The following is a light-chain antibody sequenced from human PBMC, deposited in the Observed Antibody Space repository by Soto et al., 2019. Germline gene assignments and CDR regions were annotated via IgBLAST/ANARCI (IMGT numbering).Light chain of an antibody. V-gene: IGLV2-14*03. CDR1: SSDVGGYNS. CDR2: DVT. CDR3: SSYTSSSTYV. J-gene: IGLJ1*01. Sequence: QSALTQPASVSGSPGQSITISCTGTSSDVGGYNSVSWYQQHPGKAPKLMIYDVTNRPSGVSNRFSGSKSGNTASLTISGLQAEEEADYYCSSYTSSSTYVFGTGTKLTVL.